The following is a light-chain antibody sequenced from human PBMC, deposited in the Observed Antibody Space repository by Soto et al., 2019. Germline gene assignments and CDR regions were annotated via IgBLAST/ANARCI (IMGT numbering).Light chain of an antibody. J-gene: IGKJ1*01. V-gene: IGKV1-6*02. CDR2: GAS. Sequence: IQMTQSPSSLSASVGDRVTITCRASQGIDRCLAWYQQSPGKAPKVLIVGASTLQSGVPSRFSGSGSGTDFTLTISSLQPEDSATYYCLQDFSYPRTFGQGTKVDIK. CDR3: LQDFSYPRT. CDR1: QGIDRC.